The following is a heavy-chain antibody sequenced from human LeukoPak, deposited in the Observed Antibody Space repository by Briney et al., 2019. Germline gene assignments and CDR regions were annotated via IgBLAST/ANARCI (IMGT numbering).Heavy chain of an antibody. CDR3: ARGPQYYYYHMDV. CDR2: IYYSGST. CDR1: GGSISSYY. V-gene: IGHV4-59*01. Sequence: SETLSLTCTVSGGSISSYYWSWIGRPPGKGLEWIGYIYYSGSTNYNPSLKSRVTISVDTSKNQFSLKLSSVTAADTAVYYCARGPQYYYYHMDVWGKGTTVTVSS. J-gene: IGHJ6*03.